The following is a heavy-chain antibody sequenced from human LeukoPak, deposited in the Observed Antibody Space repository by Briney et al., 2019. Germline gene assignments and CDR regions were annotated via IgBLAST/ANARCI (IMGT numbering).Heavy chain of an antibody. J-gene: IGHJ6*02. CDR1: EGTFSSYA. Sequence: ASVEVSCKASEGTFSSYAISWVRQAPGQGLEWMGRIIPILGIANYAQKFQGRVTITADKSTSTAYMELSSLRSEDTAVYYCARGQLLPGYYGMDVWGQGTTVTVSS. CDR2: IIPILGIA. CDR3: ARGQLLPGYYGMDV. V-gene: IGHV1-69*04. D-gene: IGHD2-2*01.